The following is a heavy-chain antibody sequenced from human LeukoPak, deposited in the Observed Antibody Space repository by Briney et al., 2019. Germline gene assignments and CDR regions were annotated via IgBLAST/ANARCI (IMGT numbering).Heavy chain of an antibody. Sequence: ASVKVSCKASGYTFTGYYMHWVRQAPGQGLEWMGWINPNSGGTNYAQKFQGRVTMTRDTSISTAYMELSRLRSDDTAVYYCAREISSAYYYDSSGYEVGYWGQGTLVTVSS. CDR2: INPNSGGT. CDR1: GYTFTGYY. V-gene: IGHV1-2*02. D-gene: IGHD3-22*01. J-gene: IGHJ4*02. CDR3: AREISSAYYYDSSGYEVGY.